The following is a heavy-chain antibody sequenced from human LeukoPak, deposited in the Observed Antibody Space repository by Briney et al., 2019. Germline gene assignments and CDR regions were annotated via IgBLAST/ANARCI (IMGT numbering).Heavy chain of an antibody. D-gene: IGHD1-26*01. CDR1: GFTFSSYT. J-gene: IGHJ4*02. V-gene: IGHV3-21*01. Sequence: GRSLRLSCAASGFTFSSYTMTWVRQAPGKGLEWVSSISSGSSYTYYADSVKGRFTISRDTAKNSLYLQMNSLRAEDTAVYFCARDELWYYFDYWGQGTLVTVSS. CDR3: ARDELWYYFDY. CDR2: ISSGSSYT.